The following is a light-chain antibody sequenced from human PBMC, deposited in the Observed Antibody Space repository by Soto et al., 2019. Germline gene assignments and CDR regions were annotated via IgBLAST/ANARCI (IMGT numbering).Light chain of an antibody. V-gene: IGLV1-44*01. CDR3: AAWDDSLNDYV. Sequence: QSVLTQPPSASATPGQRVTISCSGSSSNIGSKTVNWYQQLPGTAPKLLIYSNNQRPSGVPDRLSGSKSGTSASLAISGLQPEDEADYYCAAWDDSLNDYVFGTGTKVTVL. CDR2: SNN. J-gene: IGLJ1*01. CDR1: SSNIGSKT.